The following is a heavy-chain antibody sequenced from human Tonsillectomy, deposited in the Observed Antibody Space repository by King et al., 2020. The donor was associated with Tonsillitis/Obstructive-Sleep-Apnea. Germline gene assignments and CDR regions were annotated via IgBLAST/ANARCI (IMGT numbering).Heavy chain of an antibody. CDR2: IYYSGST. CDR3: ARVPGAGLRWFDP. J-gene: IGHJ5*02. Sequence: QLQESGPGLVKPSETLSLTCTVSGGSVSSGSDYWSWIRQPPGKGLEWIGYIYYSGSTNSNPSLKSRVTISVDTSKNQFSLKLSSVTAADTAVYYCARVPGAGLRWFDPWGQGTRVTVSS. CDR1: GGSVSSGSDY. D-gene: IGHD3-10*01. V-gene: IGHV4-61*01.